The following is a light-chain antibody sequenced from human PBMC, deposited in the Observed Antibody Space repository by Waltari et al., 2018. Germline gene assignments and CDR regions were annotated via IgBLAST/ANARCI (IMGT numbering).Light chain of an antibody. CDR2: DAS. V-gene: IGKV3-20*01. CDR1: QSFSRA. CDR3: QHYVRLPVT. J-gene: IGKJ1*01. Sequence: EIVLTQSPGNLSLSPGERDTLACSASQSFSRALAWYQQKPGQAPRLLIYDASTRAIGIPDRFSGGGSGTDFSLTISRLEPEDFAVYYCQHYVRLPVTFGQGTTVEIK.